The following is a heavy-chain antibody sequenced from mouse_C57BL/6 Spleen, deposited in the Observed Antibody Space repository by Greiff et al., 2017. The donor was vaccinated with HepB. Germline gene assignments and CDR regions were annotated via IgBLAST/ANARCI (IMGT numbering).Heavy chain of an antibody. J-gene: IGHJ1*03. CDR1: GFTFSDYG. CDR2: ISSGSSTI. Sequence: EVKVVESGGGLVKPGGSLKLSCAASGFTFSDYGMHWVRQAPEKGLEWVAYISSGSSTIYYADTVKGRFTISRDNAKNTLFLQMTSLRSEDTAMYYCARHYYGSSYGNFDVWGTGTTVTVSS. V-gene: IGHV5-17*01. CDR3: ARHYYGSSYGNFDV. D-gene: IGHD1-1*01.